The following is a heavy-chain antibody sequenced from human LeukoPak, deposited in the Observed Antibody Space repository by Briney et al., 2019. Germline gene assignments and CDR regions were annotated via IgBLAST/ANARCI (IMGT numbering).Heavy chain of an antibody. CDR2: ISYDGSNK. V-gene: IGHV3-30*04. CDR3: ARGSAGEVTLFDY. D-gene: IGHD3-10*01. Sequence: PGGSLRLSCAASGFTFSSYAMHWVRQAPGKGLERVAVISYDGSNKYYADSVKGRFTISRDNSKNTLYLQMNSLRAEDTAVYYCARGSAGEVTLFDYWGQGTLVTVSS. J-gene: IGHJ4*02. CDR1: GFTFSSYA.